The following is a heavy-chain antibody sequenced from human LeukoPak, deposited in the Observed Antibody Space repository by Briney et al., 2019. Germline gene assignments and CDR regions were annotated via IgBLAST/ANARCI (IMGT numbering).Heavy chain of an antibody. CDR1: GYTFTGYY. V-gene: IGHV1-2*06. CDR3: ARERAAAGIFARRPYGMDV. J-gene: IGHJ6*02. CDR2: INPNSGGT. D-gene: IGHD6-13*01. Sequence: GASVKVSCEASGYTFTGYYMHWVRQAPGQGLEWMGRINPNSGGTNYAQKFQGRVTMTRDTSISTAYMELSRLRSDDTAVYYCARERAAAGIFARRPYGMDVWGQGTTVTVSS.